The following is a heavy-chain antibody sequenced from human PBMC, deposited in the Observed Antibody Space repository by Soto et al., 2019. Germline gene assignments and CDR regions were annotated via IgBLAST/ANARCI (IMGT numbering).Heavy chain of an antibody. J-gene: IGHJ6*02. CDR3: ARLAAAGKHPYYYYGMDV. CDR1: GFTFSSYE. CDR2: ISSSGSTI. Sequence: GGSLRLSCAASGFTFSSYEMDWVRQAPGEGLEWVSYISSSGSTIYYADSVKGRFTISRDNAKNSLYLQMNSLRAEDTAVYYCARLAAAGKHPYYYYGMDVWGQGTTVTVSS. V-gene: IGHV3-48*03. D-gene: IGHD6-13*01.